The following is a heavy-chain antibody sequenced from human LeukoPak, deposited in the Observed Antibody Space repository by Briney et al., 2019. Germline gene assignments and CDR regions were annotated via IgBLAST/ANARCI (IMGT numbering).Heavy chain of an antibody. Sequence: GGSLRLSCAASGFTFSSYSMNWVRQAPGKGLEWVSSISSSSSYIYYADSVKGRFTISRDNAKNSLYLQMNSLRAEDTAVYYCARETVSYGPGDYYYYGMDVWGQGTTVTVS. D-gene: IGHD3-10*01. CDR1: GFTFSSYS. V-gene: IGHV3-21*04. CDR2: ISSSSSYI. CDR3: ARETVSYGPGDYYYYGMDV. J-gene: IGHJ6*02.